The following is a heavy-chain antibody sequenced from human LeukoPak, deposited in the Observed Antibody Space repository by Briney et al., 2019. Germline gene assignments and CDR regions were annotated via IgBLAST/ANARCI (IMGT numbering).Heavy chain of an antibody. CDR3: ARDITGTTGLGVDAFDI. Sequence: ASVKVSCKVSGYTLTELSMHWVRQAPGKGLEWMGGFDPEDGETIYAQKFQGRVTMTEDTSTDTAYMELSSLRSEDTAVYYCARDITGTTGLGVDAFDIWGQGTMVTVSS. CDR1: GYTLTELS. V-gene: IGHV1-24*01. J-gene: IGHJ3*02. D-gene: IGHD1-20*01. CDR2: FDPEDGET.